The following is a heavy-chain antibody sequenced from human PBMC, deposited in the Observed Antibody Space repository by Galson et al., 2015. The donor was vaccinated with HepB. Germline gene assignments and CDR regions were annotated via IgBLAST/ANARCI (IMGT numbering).Heavy chain of an antibody. CDR2: IYPADSDT. D-gene: IGHD3-22*01. V-gene: IGHV5-51*03. CDR3: ATAAHDSSGYYPL. Sequence: QSGAEVKKPGESLKISCKGSGYIFTSVWIGWVRQMPGKGLEWMGIIYPADSDTTYSPSFQGQVSFSVDKSTSTAYLQWGSLHASDTAMYFCATAAHDSSGYYPLWGQGATVTVSS. J-gene: IGHJ6*02. CDR1: GYIFTSVW.